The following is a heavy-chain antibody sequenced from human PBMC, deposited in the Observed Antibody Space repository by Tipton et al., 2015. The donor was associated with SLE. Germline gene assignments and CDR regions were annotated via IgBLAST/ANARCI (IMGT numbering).Heavy chain of an antibody. J-gene: IGHJ4*02. V-gene: IGHV3-33*01. D-gene: IGHD3-3*01. CDR1: GFSFSSYD. CDR2: IWHDGSNK. Sequence: SLLLSFSASGFSFSSYDMHWVRQAPGKGLEWVAVIWHDGSNKYYADSVKGRFTMSRDNSKNTLYLQMNGLRAEDTAMYYCARDGVKGVVPIFDFWGQGTLVTVSS. CDR3: ARDGVKGVVPIFDF.